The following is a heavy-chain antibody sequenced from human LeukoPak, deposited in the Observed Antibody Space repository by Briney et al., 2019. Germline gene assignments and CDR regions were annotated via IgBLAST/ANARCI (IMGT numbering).Heavy chain of an antibody. J-gene: IGHJ4*02. CDR3: ARLYSSSSYFDY. CDR2: IYTSGNT. CDR1: GGSISSYY. V-gene: IGHV4-4*09. D-gene: IGHD6-13*01. Sequence: SETLSLTCTVSGGSISSYYWSWIRQPPGKGLEWIGYIYTSGNTNYNPSLKSRVTISVETSKNQFSLKLSSVTAADTAVYYCARLYSSSSYFDYWGQGTLVTVSS.